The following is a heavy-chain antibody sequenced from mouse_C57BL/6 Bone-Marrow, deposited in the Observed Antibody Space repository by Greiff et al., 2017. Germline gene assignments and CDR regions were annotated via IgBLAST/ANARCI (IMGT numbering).Heavy chain of an antibody. D-gene: IGHD1-1*01. CDR2: IYPRDGST. Sequence: QVQLQQSGPELVKPGASVKLSCKASGYTFTSYDINWVKQRPGQGLEWIGWIYPRDGSTKYNEKFKGKATLTVDTSSSPAYLELHSLTSEDSAVYFCARLECEGCSGEWYFDDGGTGTRITGSS. CDR3: ARLECEGCSGEWYFDD. J-gene: IGHJ1*03. V-gene: IGHV1-85*01. CDR1: GYTFTSYD.